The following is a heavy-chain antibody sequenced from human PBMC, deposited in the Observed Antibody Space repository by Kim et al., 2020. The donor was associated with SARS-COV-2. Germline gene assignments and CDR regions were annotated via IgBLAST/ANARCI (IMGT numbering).Heavy chain of an antibody. J-gene: IGHJ4*02. CDR2: T. V-gene: IGHV3-23*01. CDR3: ANPRGGVTDF. Sequence: TSYDDPVKGRFTISRDNSKKTLYLQMNSLRAEDAAVYYCANPRGGVTDFWGQGTLVTVSS. D-gene: IGHD2-21*02.